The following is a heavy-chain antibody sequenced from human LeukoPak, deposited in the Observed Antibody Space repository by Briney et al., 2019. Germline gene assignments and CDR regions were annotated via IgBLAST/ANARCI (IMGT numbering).Heavy chain of an antibody. V-gene: IGHV1-8*01. CDR1: GYTFPSYD. J-gene: IGHJ5*02. Sequence: ASVKASCKATGYTFPSYDINWLRLATGQGLEWMGWVNPNSGNTGYAQNFQGRVTISRNTSTSTAYMELSSLRSDDTTVYYCTRGRATVSTHLCDPWGQGTLVIVSS. D-gene: IGHD4-11*01. CDR3: TRGRATVSTHLCDP. CDR2: VNPNSGNT.